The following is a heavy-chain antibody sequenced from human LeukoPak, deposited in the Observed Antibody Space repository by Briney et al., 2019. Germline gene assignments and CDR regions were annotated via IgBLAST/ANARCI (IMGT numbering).Heavy chain of an antibody. Sequence: GSVTVSCKASGYTFTGYYMHWVRQAPGQGLEGMGWINPNRGGTNYPQKFQGRVTMNSDTSISTAYMELSRLKSDNTAVYYCARKACGPTVNTFIWFDLWGQGTLVTVSS. D-gene: IGHD4-17*01. CDR3: ARKACGPTVNTFIWFDL. V-gene: IGHV1-2*02. CDR2: INPNRGGT. CDR1: GYTFTGYY. J-gene: IGHJ5*02.